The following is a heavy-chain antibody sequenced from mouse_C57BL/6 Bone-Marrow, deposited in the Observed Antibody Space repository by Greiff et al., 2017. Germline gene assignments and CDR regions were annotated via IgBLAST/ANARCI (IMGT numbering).Heavy chain of an antibody. D-gene: IGHD2-5*01. Sequence: VQRVESGPELVKPGASVKISCKASGYAFSSSWMNWVKQRPGKGLEWIGRIYPGDGDTNYNGKFKGKATLTADKSSSTAYMQLSSLTSEDSAVYFCARIPYSNYLDYWGQGTTLTVSS. CDR3: ARIPYSNYLDY. J-gene: IGHJ2*01. CDR2: IYPGDGDT. V-gene: IGHV1-82*01. CDR1: GYAFSSSW.